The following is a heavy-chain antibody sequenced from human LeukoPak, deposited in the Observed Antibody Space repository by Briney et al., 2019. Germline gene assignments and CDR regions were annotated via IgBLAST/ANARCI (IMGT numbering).Heavy chain of an antibody. Sequence: PSETLSLTCTVSGGSISSGGYYWSWIRQPPGKGLEWIGRIYTSGSTNYNPSLKSRVTMSVDTSKNQFSLKLSSVTAADTAVYYCARDLPDIVVVPAAKVMEDNWFDPWGQGTLVTVSS. CDR3: ARDLPDIVVVPAAKVMEDNWFDP. J-gene: IGHJ5*02. D-gene: IGHD2-2*01. V-gene: IGHV4-61*02. CDR2: IYTSGST. CDR1: GGSISSGGYY.